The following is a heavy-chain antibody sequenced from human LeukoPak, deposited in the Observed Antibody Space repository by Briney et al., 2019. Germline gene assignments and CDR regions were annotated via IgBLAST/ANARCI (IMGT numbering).Heavy chain of an antibody. CDR1: SGSISSSSYF. Sequence: SETLSLTCTVSSGSISSSSYFWGWIRQPPGKGLEWIGNVFYSGSTYYNPSLKSRLTISVDTSKNQFSLKLSSVTAADTAVYYCARERGGGGELDYWGQGTLVTVSS. D-gene: IGHD2-21*01. V-gene: IGHV4-39*07. CDR2: VFYSGST. J-gene: IGHJ4*02. CDR3: ARERGGGGELDY.